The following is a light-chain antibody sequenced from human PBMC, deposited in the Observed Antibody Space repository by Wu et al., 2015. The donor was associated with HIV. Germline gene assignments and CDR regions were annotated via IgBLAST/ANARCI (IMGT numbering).Light chain of an antibody. CDR1: QDISAF. J-gene: IGKJ5*01. CDR3: QQANSFPIT. CDR2: ATS. Sequence: DIQMTQSPSSVSASVGDRVTITCRASQDISAFLAWYQQKPGKAPNLLIYATSILKSGVPSRFSGSRSGTDFTLTISGLQPEDSATYFCQQANSFPITFGQGTRLEIK. V-gene: IGKV1-12*01.